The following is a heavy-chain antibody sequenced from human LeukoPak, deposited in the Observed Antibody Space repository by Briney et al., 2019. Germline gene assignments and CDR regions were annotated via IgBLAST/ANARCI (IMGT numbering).Heavy chain of an antibody. J-gene: IGHJ6*03. D-gene: IGHD2-2*01. Sequence: ASVKVSCKASGYTFTSYDINWVRQATGQGLEWMGWMNPNSGNTGYAQKFQGRVTITRNTSISTAYMELSSLRSEDTAVYYCARAGVPAAMGPGYYYYMDVWGKGTTVTVSS. V-gene: IGHV1-8*03. CDR1: GYTFTSYD. CDR2: MNPNSGNT. CDR3: ARAGVPAAMGPGYYYYMDV.